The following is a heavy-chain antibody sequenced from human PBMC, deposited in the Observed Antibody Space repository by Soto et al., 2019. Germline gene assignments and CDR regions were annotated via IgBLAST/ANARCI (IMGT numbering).Heavy chain of an antibody. Sequence: EVQLLESGGGLVQPGGSLRLSCAASGFTFSSYAMSWVRQAPGKGLEWVSYISSSGSTIYYADSVKGRFTISRDNAKNSLYLQMNSLRAEDTAVYYCARDGRYFDWTWSWFDPWGQGTLVTVSS. CDR3: ARDGRYFDWTWSWFDP. D-gene: IGHD3-9*01. V-gene: IGHV3-48*04. CDR2: ISSSGSTI. J-gene: IGHJ5*02. CDR1: GFTFSSYA.